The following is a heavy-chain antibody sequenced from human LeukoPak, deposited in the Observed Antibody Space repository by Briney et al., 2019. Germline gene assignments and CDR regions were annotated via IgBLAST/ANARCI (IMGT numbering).Heavy chain of an antibody. Sequence: TGGSLRLSCPPSGFPFSDSWMHWVRQAPGKGRGWVSGINSGGTVTNYADSVKGRLTISRDNAKNTLYLQMNSLRAEDTAVYYCAKGGTIAARPFYYFDYWGQGTLVTVSS. D-gene: IGHD6-6*01. CDR3: AKGGTIAARPFYYFDY. CDR2: INSGGTVT. CDR1: GFPFSDSW. J-gene: IGHJ4*02. V-gene: IGHV3-74*01.